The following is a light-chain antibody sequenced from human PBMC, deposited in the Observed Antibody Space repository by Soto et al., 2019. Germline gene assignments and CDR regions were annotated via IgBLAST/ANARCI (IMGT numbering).Light chain of an antibody. CDR1: SSDVGGSNY. CDR2: DVS. J-gene: IGLJ1*01. V-gene: IGLV2-14*01. Sequence: QSALTQPASVSGSPGQSITISCTGTSSDVGGSNYVSWYQQHPGKALKLMIYDVSNRPSGVSTRFSGSRSGNTASLTISGLQSEDEADYFCSSYTGSSTYVFGTGTKVTVL. CDR3: SSYTGSSTYV.